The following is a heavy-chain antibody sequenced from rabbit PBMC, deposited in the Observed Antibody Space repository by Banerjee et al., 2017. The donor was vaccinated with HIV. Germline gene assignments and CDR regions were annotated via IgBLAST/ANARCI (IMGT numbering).Heavy chain of an antibody. Sequence: QSLEESGGDLVKPGASLTLTCTASGFSFSNYWMCWVRQAPGKGLEWIACIYAGSSGGTWYASWAKGRFTISKTSSTTVTLQMTSLTAADTATYFCARDLAGVTGWNFGLWGPGTLVTVS. CDR1: GFSFSNYW. CDR3: ARDLAGVTGWNFGL. V-gene: IGHV1S40*01. D-gene: IGHD4-1*01. J-gene: IGHJ4*01. CDR2: IYAGSSGGT.